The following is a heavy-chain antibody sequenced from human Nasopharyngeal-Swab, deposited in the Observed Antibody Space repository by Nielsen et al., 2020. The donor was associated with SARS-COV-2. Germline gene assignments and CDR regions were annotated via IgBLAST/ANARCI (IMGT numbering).Heavy chain of an antibody. Sequence: GGSLRLSCAASGITFSNYAMSWVRQAPGKGPEWVSAISGSGGSTYYADSVKGRFTLSRDNSKNTLYLQMNSLRVEDTAVYYCAKASVDYSGSGSYSDYWGQGTLVTVSS. D-gene: IGHD3-10*01. CDR2: ISGSGGST. CDR1: GITFSNYA. CDR3: AKASVDYSGSGSYSDY. V-gene: IGHV3-23*01. J-gene: IGHJ4*02.